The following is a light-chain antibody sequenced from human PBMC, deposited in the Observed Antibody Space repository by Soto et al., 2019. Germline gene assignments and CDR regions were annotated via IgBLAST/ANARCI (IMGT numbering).Light chain of an antibody. Sequence: DIQMTQSPSTLSASVGDRVTITCRASQGISGWLAWYQQKAGKAPRLLIFDASSLMSGVPSRFSGSGSGTDFTLTINSLQPDDSATYYCQQYDSFSVRTFGQGTKVDIK. CDR1: QGISGW. J-gene: IGKJ1*01. V-gene: IGKV1-5*01. CDR2: DAS. CDR3: QQYDSFSVRT.